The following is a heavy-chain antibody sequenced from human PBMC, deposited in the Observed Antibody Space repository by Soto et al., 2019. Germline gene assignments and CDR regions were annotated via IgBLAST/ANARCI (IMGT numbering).Heavy chain of an antibody. J-gene: IGHJ6*02. CDR1: GGSVNSGSYY. Sequence: QVQLQESGPGLVKPSETLSLTCNVSGGSVNSGSYYWSWIRQPPGKRLEWIGSLYYSGSTNYNPSPKSRVTRSVDTSKSQCSLKLSSVTAADTAVYFCARESREFSSSVGLDVWGQGTTVIVSS. CDR3: ARESREFSSSVGLDV. CDR2: LYYSGST. V-gene: IGHV4-61*01. D-gene: IGHD3-10*01.